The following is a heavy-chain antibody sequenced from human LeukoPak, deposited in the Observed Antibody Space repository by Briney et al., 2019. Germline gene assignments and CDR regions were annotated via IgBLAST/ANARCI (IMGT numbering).Heavy chain of an antibody. CDR3: ARVDCSGGSCYSAYYYYMDV. CDR2: VSAYNGNT. J-gene: IGHJ6*03. V-gene: IGHV1-18*01. D-gene: IGHD2-15*01. Sequence: GASVKVSCKASGYTFTSYDINWVRQAPGQGLEWMGWVSAYNGNTNYAQKLQGRVTMTTDTSTSTAYMELRSLRSDDTAVYYCARVDCSGGSCYSAYYYYMDVWGKGTTVTVSS. CDR1: GYTFTSYD.